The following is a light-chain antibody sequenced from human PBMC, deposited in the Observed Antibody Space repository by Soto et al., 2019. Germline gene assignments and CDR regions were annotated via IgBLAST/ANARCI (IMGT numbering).Light chain of an antibody. V-gene: IGKV3-20*01. CDR2: GAS. Sequence: EIVLTQSPGTLSLSPGQRATLSCRASQSVASNYLAWYQQKPGQPSRLLIYGASSRATGISDRFSGSGSGTDFTLTISRLEPEDFAVYWCQQYGSSPPSITFGQGTRLEIK. CDR1: QSVASNY. CDR3: QQYGSSPPSIT. J-gene: IGKJ5*01.